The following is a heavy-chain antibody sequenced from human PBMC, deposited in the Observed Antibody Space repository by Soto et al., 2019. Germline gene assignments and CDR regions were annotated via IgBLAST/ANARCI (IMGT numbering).Heavy chain of an antibody. D-gene: IGHD3-10*01. J-gene: IGHJ4*02. CDR3: VTNRRGSFRAFGY. CDR2: ISSNGGST. Sequence: GGSLILSCSASGFTFSSFAMHWVRQASGKGLEYVSAISSNGGSTSYADSVKGRFIISRDNTQTTLYLQMSGLRTEDTAVYSCVTNRRGSFRAFGYWGQGTGVTVSS. V-gene: IGHV3-64D*08. CDR1: GFTFSSFA.